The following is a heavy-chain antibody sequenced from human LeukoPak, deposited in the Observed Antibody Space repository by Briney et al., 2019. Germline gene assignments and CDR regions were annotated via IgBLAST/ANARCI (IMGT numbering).Heavy chain of an antibody. J-gene: IGHJ4*02. V-gene: IGHV1-18*01. CDR1: GYTFISYG. D-gene: IGHD5-12*01. CDR2: ISAYNGNT. Sequence: GASVKVSCKASGYTFISYGISWVRQAPGQGLEWMGWISAYNGNTNYAQKFQGRVTMTTDTSTSTAYMELRSLRADDTAVYYCARVAIYSGYDFYLDYWGQGTLVTVPS. CDR3: ARVAIYSGYDFYLDY.